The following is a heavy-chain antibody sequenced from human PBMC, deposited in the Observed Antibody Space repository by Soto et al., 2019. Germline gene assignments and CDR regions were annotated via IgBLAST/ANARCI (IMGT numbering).Heavy chain of an antibody. J-gene: IGHJ5*02. D-gene: IGHD4-17*01. Sequence: PWGLQRHPCAASWFNFSSHSMNWVRQAPGKGLEWVSYISSSSSTIYYADSVKGRFTISRDNAKNSLYLQMNSLRAEDTAVYYCAREADYVNWFDPWGQGTLVTVSS. V-gene: IGHV3-48*01. CDR1: WFNFSSHS. CDR2: ISSSSSTI. CDR3: AREADYVNWFDP.